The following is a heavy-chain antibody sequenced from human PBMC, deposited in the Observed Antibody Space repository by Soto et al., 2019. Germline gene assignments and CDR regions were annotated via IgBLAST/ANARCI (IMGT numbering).Heavy chain of an antibody. CDR2: IYYSGST. J-gene: IGHJ3*02. V-gene: IGHV4-31*03. D-gene: IGHD3-22*01. Sequence: SETLSLTCTVSGGSISSGGYYWSWIRQHPGKGLEWIGYIYYSGSTYYNPSLKSRVTISVDTSKNQFSLKLSSVTAADTAVYYCASQIVVVNYAFDIWGQGTMVTVSS. CDR3: ASQIVVVNYAFDI. CDR1: GGSISSGGYY.